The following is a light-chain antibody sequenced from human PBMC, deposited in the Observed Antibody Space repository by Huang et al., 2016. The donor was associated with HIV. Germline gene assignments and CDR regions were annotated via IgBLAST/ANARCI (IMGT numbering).Light chain of an antibody. J-gene: IGKJ1*01. CDR3: QQYNNWPPWT. CDR2: GAS. V-gene: IGKV3-15*01. CDR1: QSVSRS. Sequence: EIVMTQSQATLSVSPGERATLSCRASQSVSRSLAWYQQKPGQAPRLLIYGASTRANGIPVRCSGSGSGTEYILTTSSLQSEDFALYYCQQYNNWPPWTFGQGTKVEIK.